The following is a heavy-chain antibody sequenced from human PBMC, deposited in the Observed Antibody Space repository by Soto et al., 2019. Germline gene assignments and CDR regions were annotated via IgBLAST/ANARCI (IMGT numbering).Heavy chain of an antibody. CDR1: GCSISSYY. D-gene: IGHD6-13*01. J-gene: IGHJ6*02. Sequence: QVKLQESSPGLVKPSETLSLTCTVSGCSISSYYWSWIRQPPGKGLEWIGYIYYSGSTNYNPSLNSRVTISVDTSKNQFSLKLSSVTAADTAVYYCASSNIAAAGFYYYGMDVWGRGTTVTVSS. CDR3: ASSNIAAAGFYYYGMDV. V-gene: IGHV4-59*01. CDR2: IYYSGST.